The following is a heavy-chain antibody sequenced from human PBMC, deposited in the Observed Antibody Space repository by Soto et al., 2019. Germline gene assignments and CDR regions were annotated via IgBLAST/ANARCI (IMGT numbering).Heavy chain of an antibody. Sequence: GGSLRLSCAASGFTFSSYWMSWVRQAPGKGLEWVANIKQDGSEKYYVDPVKGRFTISRDNAKNSLYLQMNSLRAEDTAVYYCAREQVSGWYRAFDIWGQGTMVTVSS. J-gene: IGHJ3*02. V-gene: IGHV3-7*01. D-gene: IGHD6-19*01. CDR3: AREQVSGWYRAFDI. CDR2: IKQDGSEK. CDR1: GFTFSSYW.